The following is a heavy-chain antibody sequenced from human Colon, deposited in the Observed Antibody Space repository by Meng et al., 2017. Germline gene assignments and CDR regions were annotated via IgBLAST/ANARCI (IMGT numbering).Heavy chain of an antibody. D-gene: IGHD4-17*01. V-gene: IGHV3-30-3*01. Sequence: GESLKTSCAASGFSFSNYIMHWFRQAPGKGPEWVAFLWYDGSNEGHAGSVRGRFTISRDNSKNTLYLQMNSLRPENTALYYCASESGDNIETFDYWGQGTLVTVSS. CDR2: LWYDGSNE. CDR1: GFSFSNYI. J-gene: IGHJ4*02. CDR3: ASESGDNIETFDY.